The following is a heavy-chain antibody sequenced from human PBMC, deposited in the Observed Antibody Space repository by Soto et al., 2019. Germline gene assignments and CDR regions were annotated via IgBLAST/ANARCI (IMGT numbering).Heavy chain of an antibody. CDR1: GDSIRWYY. CDR3: ALRSMAVVPEY. CDR2: LYYGRSA. V-gene: IGHV4-59*01. Sequence: QVQLQESGPGLVKPLETLSLTCAVSGDSIRWYYCMWIRQPPGKGLESIGYLYYGRSANYNPSLKSRVTLSVDTSTNQCSLTLSSMTAAGTAVYYCALRSMAVVPEYWGQGTLVTVSS. D-gene: IGHD3-22*01. J-gene: IGHJ4*02.